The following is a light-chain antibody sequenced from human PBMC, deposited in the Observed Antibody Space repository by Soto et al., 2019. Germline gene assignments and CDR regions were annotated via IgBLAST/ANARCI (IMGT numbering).Light chain of an antibody. Sequence: DIQMTQSPSSLSASEGDRVTITCQSSHDVSRNLNWFQQKPGEAPQLLIYDASNLERGVPSRFSGSGAGTHFTITISSLQPEDVATYYCQQYNSMLSFGGGTEVEIK. J-gene: IGKJ4*01. V-gene: IGKV1-33*01. CDR3: QQYNSMLS. CDR2: DAS. CDR1: HDVSRN.